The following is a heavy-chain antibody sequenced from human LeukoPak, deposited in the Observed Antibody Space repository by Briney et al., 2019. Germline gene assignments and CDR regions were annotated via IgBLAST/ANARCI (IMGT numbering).Heavy chain of an antibody. CDR1: GYTFTGYY. V-gene: IGHV1-69*13. CDR2: IIPIFGTA. D-gene: IGHD3-10*01. CDR3: ARAVMVRGVIMTYYFDY. Sequence: ASVKVSCKASGYTFTGYYMHWVRQAPGQGLEWMGGIIPIFGTANYAQKFQGRVTITADESTSTAYMELSSLRSEDTAVYYCARAVMVRGVIMTYYFDYWGQGTLVTVSS. J-gene: IGHJ4*02.